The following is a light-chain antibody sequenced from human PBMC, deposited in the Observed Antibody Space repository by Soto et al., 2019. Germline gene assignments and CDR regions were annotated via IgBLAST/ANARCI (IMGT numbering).Light chain of an antibody. J-gene: IGKJ4*01. V-gene: IGKV1-5*01. Sequence: DFQMNQSPSTLSASVGDRVTITCLASQSISSWLAWYQQKLGRAPRLLIYDASSLESGVPSRLSGSGYGTEFTLTISSLQPDDFATYYCQQCNTYFSLTFCGGTNLAIK. CDR3: QQCNTYFSLT. CDR1: QSISSW. CDR2: DAS.